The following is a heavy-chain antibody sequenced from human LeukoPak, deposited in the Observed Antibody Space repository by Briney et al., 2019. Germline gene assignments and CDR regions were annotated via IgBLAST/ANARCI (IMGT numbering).Heavy chain of an antibody. Sequence: SETLSLTCTVSGDSISSTSYYWGWIRQPPGKGLGWIGSIYYTGNTYYNPSLKSRVTISVDTSKNQFSLKLSSVTAADTAVYYCARDPSKGYYYELPDYWGQGTLVTVSS. CDR3: ARDPSKGYYYELPDY. V-gene: IGHV4-39*07. CDR1: GDSISSTSYY. CDR2: IYYTGNT. D-gene: IGHD3-22*01. J-gene: IGHJ4*02.